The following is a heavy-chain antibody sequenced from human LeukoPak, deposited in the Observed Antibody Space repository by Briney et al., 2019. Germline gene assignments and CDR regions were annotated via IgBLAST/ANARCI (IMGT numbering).Heavy chain of an antibody. V-gene: IGHV1-69*04. D-gene: IGHD3-10*01. CDR3: AREAYYGSGSYPAQLLEY. CDR2: IIPILGIA. J-gene: IGHJ4*02. Sequence: SVKVSCKASGGTFSSYAISWVRQAPGQGLEWMGRIIPILGIANYAQKFQGRVTITADKSTSTAYMELSSLRSEDTAVYYCAREAYYGSGSYPAQLLEYWGQGTLVTVSS. CDR1: GGTFSSYA.